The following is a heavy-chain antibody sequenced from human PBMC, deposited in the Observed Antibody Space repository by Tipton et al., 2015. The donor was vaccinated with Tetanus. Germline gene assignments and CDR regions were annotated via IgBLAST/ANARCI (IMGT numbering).Heavy chain of an antibody. J-gene: IGHJ6*02. CDR1: GGSISSGGYY. CDR3: AREYYYGSGSGGLLRYYGMDV. V-gene: IGHV4-31*03. D-gene: IGHD3-10*01. Sequence: TLSLTCTVSGGSISSGGYYWSWIRQHPGKGLEWIGYIYYSGSTYYNPSLKSRVTISVDTSKNQFSLKLSSVTAADTAVYYCAREYYYGSGSGGLLRYYGMDVWGQGTTVTVSS. CDR2: IYYSGST.